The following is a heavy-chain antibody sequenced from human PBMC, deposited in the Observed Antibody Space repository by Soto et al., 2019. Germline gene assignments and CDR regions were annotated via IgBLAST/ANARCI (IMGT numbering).Heavy chain of an antibody. CDR2: LNWNGART. D-gene: IGHD4-17*01. V-gene: IGHV3-20*04. Sequence: EVQLVESGGSVVRPGGSLRLSCVVSGFTSGDYGMSWVRQGPGKGLEWVAGLNWNGARTTYADSVKGRFTVSRDNAKNSLYLQMNSLRAEYTAFYYCTREGAYADYIGWYFDLWGRGTLVTVSS. J-gene: IGHJ2*01. CDR1: GFTSGDYG. CDR3: TREGAYADYIGWYFDL.